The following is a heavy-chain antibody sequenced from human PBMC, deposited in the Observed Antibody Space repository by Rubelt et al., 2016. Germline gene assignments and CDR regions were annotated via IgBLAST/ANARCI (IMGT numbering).Heavy chain of an antibody. D-gene: IGHD3-10*01. CDR1: GYTFTSYD. CDR2: MNPNSGNT. CDR3: VGGEPADY. Sequence: QVQLVQSGAEVKKPGASVKVSCKASGYTFTSYDINWVRQATGQGLEWMGWMNPNSGNTGYAQKFKGRVTMTTDASTSTAYMGLRSLRSDDAAVYYCVGGEPADYWGQGTLVTVSS. V-gene: IGHV1-8*01. J-gene: IGHJ4*02.